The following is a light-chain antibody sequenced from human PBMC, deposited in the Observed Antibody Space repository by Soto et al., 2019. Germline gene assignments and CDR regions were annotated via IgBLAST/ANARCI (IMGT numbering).Light chain of an antibody. V-gene: IGKV3-20*01. CDR1: QSVSSNY. J-gene: IGKJ3*01. Sequence: EIVLTQSPGTLALSLGETATLSCRASQSVSSNYLTWYQQTPGQAHRLLINGASIMDTGIPERFRGSGSGTDFTLTISSVEPEDFASYYCQQYNSYPLTFGHGTNVDIK. CDR3: QQYNSYPLT. CDR2: GAS.